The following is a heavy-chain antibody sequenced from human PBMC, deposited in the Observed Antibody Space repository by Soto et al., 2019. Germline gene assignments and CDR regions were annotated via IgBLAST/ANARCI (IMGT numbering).Heavy chain of an antibody. CDR3: ARVYYYGSGSPNVPFDY. CDR1: GFTFSSYG. V-gene: IGHV3-33*01. CDR2: IWYDGSST. D-gene: IGHD3-10*01. J-gene: IGHJ4*02. Sequence: GGSLRLSCAASGFTFSSYGMHWARQAPGKGLEWVAVIWYDGSSTSYADSVKGRFTISRDNAKNTLYLQMNSLRAEDTAVYYCARVYYYGSGSPNVPFDYWGQGTLVTVSS.